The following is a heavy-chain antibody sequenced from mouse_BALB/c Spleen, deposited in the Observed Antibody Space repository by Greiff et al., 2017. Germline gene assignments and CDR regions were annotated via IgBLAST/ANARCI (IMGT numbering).Heavy chain of an antibody. J-gene: IGHJ2*01. V-gene: IGHV5-9-4*01. Sequence: EVQGVESGGGLVKPGGSLKLSCAVSGFTFSSYAMSWVRQSPEKRLEWVTEISSGGSYTYYPDTVTGRFTISRDKAKNTLYLEMSSLRAEDTAMYYCAREGDNYFDYWGQGTTLTVSS. CDR1: GFTFSSYA. CDR3: AREGDNYFDY. CDR2: ISSGGSYT.